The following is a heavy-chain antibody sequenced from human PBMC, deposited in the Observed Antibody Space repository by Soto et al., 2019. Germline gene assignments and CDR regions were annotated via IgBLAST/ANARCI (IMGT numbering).Heavy chain of an antibody. J-gene: IGHJ4*02. Sequence: SETLSLTCTVSGGSVSSGAYRWSWIRQPPGKGLEWIGYVYHSGTTNYNPSLRSRVTISVDTSKNQFSLKVTSVTAADAAVYYCARFPRPGVAVSYVYGFDYWGQGTLVTVSS. CDR1: GGSVSSGAYR. CDR2: VYHSGTT. D-gene: IGHD2-8*01. V-gene: IGHV4-61*08. CDR3: ARFPRPGVAVSYVYGFDY.